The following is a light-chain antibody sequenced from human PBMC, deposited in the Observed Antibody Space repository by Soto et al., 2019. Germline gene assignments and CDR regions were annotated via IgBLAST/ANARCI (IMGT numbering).Light chain of an antibody. CDR3: QQYDNLIT. Sequence: DIQMTQSPSYLSASVGDRVTITCQASQDISNYLYWYQQKPGKAPKLLIYDASNLETGVPSRFSGSGSGTDFTFTISSLQPEDIATYYCQQYDNLITFGQGTRLEI. CDR1: QDISNY. CDR2: DAS. V-gene: IGKV1-33*01. J-gene: IGKJ5*01.